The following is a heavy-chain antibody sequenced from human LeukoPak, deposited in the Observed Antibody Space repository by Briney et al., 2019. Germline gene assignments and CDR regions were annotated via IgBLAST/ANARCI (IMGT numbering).Heavy chain of an antibody. Sequence: GASVKVSRKASGYAFTGYYMHWVRQAPGQGLEWMGWIDPNSGGTNYAQKFQGRVTMTRDTSISTAYMELSRLRSDDTAVYYCARGPGGGIVVVPAAMDGWFDPWGQGTLVTVSS. CDR1: GYAFTGYY. D-gene: IGHD2-2*01. CDR2: IDPNSGGT. J-gene: IGHJ5*02. CDR3: ARGPGGGIVVVPAAMDGWFDP. V-gene: IGHV1-2*02.